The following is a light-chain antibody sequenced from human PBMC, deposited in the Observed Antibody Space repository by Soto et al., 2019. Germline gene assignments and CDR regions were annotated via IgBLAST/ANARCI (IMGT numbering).Light chain of an antibody. J-gene: IGLJ2*01. CDR1: SSDIGGYNY. CDR2: DVR. CDR3: SSYTSSSTVI. Sequence: QSALTQPASMSGSPGQSITISCTGTSSDIGGYNYISWYQQLPGKAPKFIIYDVRNRPSGVSNRFSGSRSGNTASLTISGLQAEDEADYYCSSYTSSSTVIFGGGTKVTV. V-gene: IGLV2-14*01.